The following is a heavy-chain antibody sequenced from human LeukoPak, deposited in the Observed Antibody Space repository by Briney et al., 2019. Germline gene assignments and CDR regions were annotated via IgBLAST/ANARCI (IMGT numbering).Heavy chain of an antibody. D-gene: IGHD2-21*02. CDR2: ISHNGSTS. V-gene: IGHV4-30-2*02. CDR3: ATSQCGSDCYLAGDY. J-gene: IGHJ4*02. Sequence: PSETLSLTCAVSSGSVSSGSYSWSWIRQPPGKGLEWIGYISHNGSTSYYNASLKSRVTISVDRSKNQFSLKLNSVTAADTAVYYCATSQCGSDCYLAGDYWGQGTLVTVSS. CDR1: SGSVSSGSYS.